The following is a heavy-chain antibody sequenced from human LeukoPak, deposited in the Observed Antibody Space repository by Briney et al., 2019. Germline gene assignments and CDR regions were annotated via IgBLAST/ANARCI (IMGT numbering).Heavy chain of an antibody. CDR3: ASGGGYCSTTSCYVLYY. J-gene: IGHJ4*02. Sequence: GGSLRLSCAASGFTFSSYDMSWVRQAPGKGLQWVSAVSSGGDRTYYADSVKGRFSISRDNSKNTLCLQMNSLSADDTAVYYCASGGGYCSTTSCYVLYYWGQGALVTVSS. V-gene: IGHV3-23*01. CDR2: VSSGGDRT. CDR1: GFTFSSYD. D-gene: IGHD2-2*01.